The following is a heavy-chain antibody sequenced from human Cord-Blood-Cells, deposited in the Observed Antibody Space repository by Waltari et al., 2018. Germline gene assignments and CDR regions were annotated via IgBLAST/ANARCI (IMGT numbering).Heavy chain of an antibody. Sequence: QVQLQESGPGLVKPSETLSLTCTASGGSISSYYWTWIRQPPGKGLEWIGYIYYSGSTNYNPSLKSRVTISVDTSKNQFSLKLSSVTAADTAVYYCARAYADPANLDYWGQGTLVTVSS. CDR3: ARAYADPANLDY. V-gene: IGHV4-59*01. CDR2: IYYSGST. CDR1: GGSISSYY. D-gene: IGHD4-17*01. J-gene: IGHJ4*02.